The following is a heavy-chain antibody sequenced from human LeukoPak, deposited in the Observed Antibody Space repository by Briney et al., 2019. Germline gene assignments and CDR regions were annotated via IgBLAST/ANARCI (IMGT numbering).Heavy chain of an antibody. CDR3: ARVLVERGYYFVY. J-gene: IGHJ4*02. D-gene: IGHD2-8*01. CDR2: IYTSGST. Sequence: SETLSLTCTVWGGSISSYYWSWIRQPAGKGLEWIGRIYTSGSTNYNPSLKRRVTISGDKSKNKFSLKLSSVTAADTAVYYCARVLVERGYYFVYWLQGTLVTVSS. CDR1: GGSISSYY. V-gene: IGHV4-4*07.